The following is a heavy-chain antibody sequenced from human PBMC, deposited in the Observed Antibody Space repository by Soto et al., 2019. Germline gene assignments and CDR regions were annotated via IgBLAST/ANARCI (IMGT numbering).Heavy chain of an antibody. J-gene: IGHJ5*02. Sequence: ASVKVSCKASGYTFTSYALHWVRQAPGQRLEWMGWINPDNGNTKSSQKFQDRVIITRDTSASTAYMDLSSLRSEDTAVYYCARGIATGQLDPWGQGTLVTVSS. CDR1: GYTFTSYA. D-gene: IGHD2-15*01. V-gene: IGHV1-3*01. CDR2: INPDNGNT. CDR3: ARGIATGQLDP.